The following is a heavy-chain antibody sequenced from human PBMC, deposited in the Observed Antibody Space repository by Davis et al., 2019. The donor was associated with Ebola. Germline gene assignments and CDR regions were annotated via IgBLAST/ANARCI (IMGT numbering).Heavy chain of an antibody. Sequence: MPSETLSLTCTVSGGSISSYYWSWIRQPPGKGLEWIGYIYYSGSTNYNPSLKSRVTISVDTSKNQFSLKLSSVTAADTAVYYCARGHFLVVTTFDYWGQGTLVTVSS. V-gene: IGHV4-59*01. CDR2: IYYSGST. J-gene: IGHJ4*02. D-gene: IGHD2-21*02. CDR1: GGSISSYY. CDR3: ARGHFLVVTTFDY.